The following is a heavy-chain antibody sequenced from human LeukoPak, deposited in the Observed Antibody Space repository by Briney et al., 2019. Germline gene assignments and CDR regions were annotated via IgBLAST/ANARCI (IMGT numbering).Heavy chain of an antibody. CDR2: IAYDGSNR. V-gene: IGHV3-30*18. Sequence: GRSLRLSCAASGLTFSTYGMNWVRQAPGKGLEWVAVIAYDGSNRYYADSVKGRFPISRDNAKNTLYLQMNSVSTEDTPVYYCANEMWWPGGWYWGQGTLVNVSS. D-gene: IGHD2-21*01. J-gene: IGHJ4*02. CDR3: ANEMWWPGGWY. CDR1: GLTFSTYG.